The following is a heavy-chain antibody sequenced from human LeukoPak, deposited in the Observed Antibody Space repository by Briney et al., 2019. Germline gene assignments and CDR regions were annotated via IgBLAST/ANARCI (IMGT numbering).Heavy chain of an antibody. CDR2: ITGSGGTT. Sequence: GGSLRLSCAASGFTFSSYAMSWVRQAPGKGLEWVSAITGSGGTTYYADSVKGRFTISRDNSKNTLYLQMNSLRAEDTAVYYCAKGLHNTTPREIDYWGQGTLVTVSS. CDR3: AKGLHNTTPREIDY. CDR1: GFTFSSYA. D-gene: IGHD1-1*01. V-gene: IGHV3-23*01. J-gene: IGHJ4*02.